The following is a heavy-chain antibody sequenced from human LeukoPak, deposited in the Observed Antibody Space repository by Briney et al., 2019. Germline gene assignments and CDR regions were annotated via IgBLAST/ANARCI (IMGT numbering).Heavy chain of an antibody. D-gene: IGHD3-22*01. J-gene: IGHJ4*02. CDR2: ISSSGSTI. CDR1: GFTFSDYY. V-gene: IGHV3-11*04. Sequence: GGSLRLSCAASGFTFSDYYMSWILQAPGKGLEWVSYISSSGSTIYYADSVKGRFTISRDNAKNSLYLQMNSLRAEDTAVYYCARDQAVLYDSSGFNTPGIDYWGQGTLVTVSS. CDR3: ARDQAVLYDSSGFNTPGIDY.